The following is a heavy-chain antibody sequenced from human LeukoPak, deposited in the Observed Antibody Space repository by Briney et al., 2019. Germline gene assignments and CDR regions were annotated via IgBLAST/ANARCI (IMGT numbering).Heavy chain of an antibody. CDR1: RFTFSRSW. Sequence: GGSLRLSCAASRFTFSRSWMHWVRQAPGKGLEWVSRINGDGSITNYADSVKGRFTISRDNAKNTLYLQMSSLRAEDTAVHYCIRAALGIDDYWGQGTLVTVSS. D-gene: IGHD7-27*01. V-gene: IGHV3-74*01. CDR2: INGDGSIT. CDR3: IRAALGIDDY. J-gene: IGHJ4*02.